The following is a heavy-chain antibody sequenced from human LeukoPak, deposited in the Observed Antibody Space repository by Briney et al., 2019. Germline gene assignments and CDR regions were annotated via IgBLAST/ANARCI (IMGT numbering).Heavy chain of an antibody. CDR3: ARSLLGTYYYDSSGYYETWFDP. V-gene: IGHV4-4*02. CDR1: GGSISSSNW. J-gene: IGHJ5*02. CDR2: IYHSGST. D-gene: IGHD3-22*01. Sequence: SGTLSLTCAVSGGSISSSNWWSWVRQPPGKGLEWIGEIYHSGSTNYNPSLKSRVTISVDKSKNQFSLKLSSVTAADTAVYYCARSLLGTYYYDSSGYYETWFDPWGQGTLVTVSS.